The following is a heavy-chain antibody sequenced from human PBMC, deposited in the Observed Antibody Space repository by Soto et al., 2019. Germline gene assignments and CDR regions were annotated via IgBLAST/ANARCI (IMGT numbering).Heavy chain of an antibody. D-gene: IGHD3-16*01. Sequence: EVQLVESGGGLVQPGRSLRLSCAASGFTFDDYAMLWVRQAPGKGLEWVSGITWNSGSIAYADSVKGRFTISRDNAKNSLYLQLNSRRAEDTALWVSCAYEHYYYYDMDVWGQGTTVTLSS. V-gene: IGHV3-9*01. CDR3: CAYEHYYYYDMDV. CDR1: GFTFDDYA. CDR2: ITWNSGSI. J-gene: IGHJ6*02.